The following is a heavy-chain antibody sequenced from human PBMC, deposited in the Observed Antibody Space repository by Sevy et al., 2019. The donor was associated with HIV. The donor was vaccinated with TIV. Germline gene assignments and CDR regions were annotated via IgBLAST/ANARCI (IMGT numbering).Heavy chain of an antibody. J-gene: IGHJ6*02. V-gene: IGHV1-69*13. CDR2: IIPIFGTA. CDR3: ARDSGAYCGGDCPSLDYYYGMDV. D-gene: IGHD2-21*02. Sequence: ASVKVSCKASGGTFSSYAISWVRQAPGQGLEWMGGIIPIFGTANYAQKFQGRVTITADESTSTAYMELSGLRSEDTAVYYCARDSGAYCGGDCPSLDYYYGMDVWGQGTTVTVSS. CDR1: GGTFSSYA.